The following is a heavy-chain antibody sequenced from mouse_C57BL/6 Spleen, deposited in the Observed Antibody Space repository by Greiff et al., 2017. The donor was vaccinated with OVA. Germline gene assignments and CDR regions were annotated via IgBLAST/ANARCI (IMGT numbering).Heavy chain of an antibody. CDR1: GFTFSSYA. CDR3: ARDQRTGTVAWFAY. CDR2: ISDGGSYT. D-gene: IGHD4-1*01. V-gene: IGHV5-4*01. J-gene: IGHJ3*01. Sequence: EVNVVESGGGLVKPGGSLKLSCAASGFTFSSYAMSWVRQTPEKRLEWVATISDGGSYTYYPDNVKGRFTISRDNAKNNLYLQMSHLKSEDTAMYYCARDQRTGTVAWFAYWGQGTLVTVSA.